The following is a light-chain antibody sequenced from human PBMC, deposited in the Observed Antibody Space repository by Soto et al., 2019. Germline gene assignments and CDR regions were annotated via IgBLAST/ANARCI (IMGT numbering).Light chain of an antibody. J-gene: IGKJ1*01. CDR2: AAS. Sequence: DVQMTQSLSSLSASVGDRVTITCRASQGISNYLAWYQQKPVKVPKLLIYAASTLQPGVPSRFSGSGSGTDFTLTISTLQPEDVATYYCQRYDSAPTFGQGTKVDIK. CDR1: QGISNY. CDR3: QRYDSAPT. V-gene: IGKV1-27*01.